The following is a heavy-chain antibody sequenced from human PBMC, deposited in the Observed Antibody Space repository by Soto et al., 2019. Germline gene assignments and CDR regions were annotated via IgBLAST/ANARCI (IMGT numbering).Heavy chain of an antibody. V-gene: IGHV3-33*01. CDR1: GFTFSSYG. D-gene: IGHD3-22*01. CDR3: ARDINYYDSSGYYYLDYYGMDV. J-gene: IGHJ6*02. CDR2: IWYDGSNK. Sequence: GESLKISCAASGFTFSSYGMHWVRQAPGKGLEWVAVIWYDGSNKYYADSVKGRFTISRDNSKNTLYLQMNSLRAEDTAVYYCARDINYYDSSGYYYLDYYGMDVWGQGTTVTVSS.